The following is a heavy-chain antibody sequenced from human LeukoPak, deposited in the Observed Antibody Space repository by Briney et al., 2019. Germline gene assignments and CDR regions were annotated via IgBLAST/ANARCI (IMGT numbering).Heavy chain of an antibody. D-gene: IGHD3-22*01. CDR1: GGSFSGYY. J-gene: IGHJ4*02. CDR3: AGGTSDYYESSGYYPTESHFDY. V-gene: IGHV4-34*01. Sequence: PSETLSLTCAVYGGSFSGYYWSWIRQPPGKGLEWIGEINHSGSTNYNPSLKSRVTISVDTSKNQFSLKLSSVTAADTAVYYCAGGTSDYYESSGYYPTESHFDYWGQGTLVTVSS. CDR2: INHSGST.